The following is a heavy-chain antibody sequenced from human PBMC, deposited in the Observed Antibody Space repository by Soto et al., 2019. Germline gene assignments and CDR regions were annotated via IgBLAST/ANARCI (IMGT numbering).Heavy chain of an antibody. CDR3: ARVSWPLGWFDP. V-gene: IGHV1-46*01. Sequence: ASVKVSCKASGYTFTSYYMHWVRQAPGQGLEWMGIINPSGGSTSYAQKFQGRVTMTRDTSISTAYMELSRLRSDDTAVYYCARVSWPLGWFDPWGQGTLVTVSS. CDR2: INPSGGST. CDR1: GYTFTSYY. D-gene: IGHD2-15*01. J-gene: IGHJ5*02.